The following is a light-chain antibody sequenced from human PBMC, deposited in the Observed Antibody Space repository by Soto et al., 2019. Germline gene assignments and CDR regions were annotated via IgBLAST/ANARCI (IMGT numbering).Light chain of an antibody. Sequence: QSVLTQPPSVSAAPGQKVTISCSGSSSNIGNNYVSWYQQLPGTAPKLLIYYNNKLPSGIPDRFSGSKSGTSATLRITGLQTEDDADYYCGTWDGSLSAGVFGGGTKLTVL. V-gene: IGLV1-51*01. CDR3: GTWDGSLSAGV. CDR2: YNN. CDR1: SSNIGNNY. J-gene: IGLJ2*01.